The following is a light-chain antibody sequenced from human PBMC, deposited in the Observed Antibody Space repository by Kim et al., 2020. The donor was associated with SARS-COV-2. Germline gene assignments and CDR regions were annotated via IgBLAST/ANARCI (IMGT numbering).Light chain of an antibody. J-gene: IGLJ1*01. CDR1: SGSVASDY. CDR2: EDS. V-gene: IGLV6-57*03. Sequence: KTVTISCPRSSGSVASDYVHWYQQRPGSAPTTIIYEDSRRPSGVPDRFSGSIDPSSNSASLTISGLTAEDEADYYCQSYDNNNPFIFGAGTKVTVL. CDR3: QSYDNNNPFI.